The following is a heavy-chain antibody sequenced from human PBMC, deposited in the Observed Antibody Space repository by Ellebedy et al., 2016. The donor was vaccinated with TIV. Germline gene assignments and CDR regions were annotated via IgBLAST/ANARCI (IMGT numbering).Heavy chain of an antibody. Sequence: GESLKISCAASGFTFSDYYMSWIRQAPGKGLEWVSYISSSSSYTNYADSVKGRFTISRDNAKNSLYLQMNSLRAEDMALYYCAKAARRDGYNYAFDIWGQGTMVTVSS. CDR3: AKAARRDGYNYAFDI. V-gene: IGHV3-11*05. D-gene: IGHD5-24*01. CDR1: GFTFSDYY. J-gene: IGHJ3*02. CDR2: ISSSSSYT.